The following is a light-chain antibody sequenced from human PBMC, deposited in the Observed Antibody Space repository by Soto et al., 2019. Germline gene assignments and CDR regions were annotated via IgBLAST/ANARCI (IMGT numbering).Light chain of an antibody. V-gene: IGKV3-11*01. CDR1: QTVSSY. Sequence: EIVLTQSPATLSLSPGERATLSCRASQTVSSYLLWYQQKPGQAPRLLIYDASNRASGTPARFSGSGSETDFTLTISSLEPEDIAVYYCQQYNSYSALTFGGGTKVEI. CDR2: DAS. J-gene: IGKJ4*01. CDR3: QQYNSYSALT.